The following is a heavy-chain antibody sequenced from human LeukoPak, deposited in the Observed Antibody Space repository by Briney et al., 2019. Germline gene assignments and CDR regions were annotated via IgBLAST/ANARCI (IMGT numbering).Heavy chain of an antibody. CDR1: GGSISSYY. D-gene: IGHD2-15*01. V-gene: IGHV4-59*01. CDR2: IYYSGST. J-gene: IGHJ5*02. CDR3: ARDESYCSGGSCYEFDP. Sequence: PSETLSLTCTVSGGSISSYYWSWIRQPPGKGLEWIGYIYYSGSTNYNPSLKSRVTISVDTSKNQLSLKLSSVTAADTAVYYCARDESYCSGGSCYEFDPWGQGTLVTVSS.